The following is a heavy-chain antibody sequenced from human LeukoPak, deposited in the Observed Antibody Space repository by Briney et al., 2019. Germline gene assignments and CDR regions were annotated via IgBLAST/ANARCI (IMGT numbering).Heavy chain of an antibody. D-gene: IGHD6-13*01. J-gene: IGHJ4*02. CDR2: ITSSSSYI. V-gene: IGHV3-21*01. CDR1: GFTFSSYS. Sequence: PGGSLRLSCAASGFTFSSYSMNWVRQAPGSGLEWVSSITSSSSYIYYADSVKGRFTISRDNAKNTLYLQMNSLRVEDTAVYYCARDKLPGYSSSWDAHIFDYWGQGTLVTVSS. CDR3: ARDKLPGYSSSWDAHIFDY.